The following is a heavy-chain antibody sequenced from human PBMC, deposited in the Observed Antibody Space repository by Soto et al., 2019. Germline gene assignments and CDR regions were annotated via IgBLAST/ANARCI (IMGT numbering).Heavy chain of an antibody. V-gene: IGHV4-31*03. D-gene: IGHD4-17*01. CDR3: ARDKITTVTPGGRWFDP. Sequence: KTSETLSLTCTVSRGSISSGGYYWSWIRQHPGKGLEWIGYIYYSGSTYYNPSLKSRVTISVDTSKNQFSLKLSSVTAADTAVYYCARDKITTVTPGGRWFDPWGQGTLVTVSS. J-gene: IGHJ5*02. CDR1: RGSISSGGYY. CDR2: IYYSGST.